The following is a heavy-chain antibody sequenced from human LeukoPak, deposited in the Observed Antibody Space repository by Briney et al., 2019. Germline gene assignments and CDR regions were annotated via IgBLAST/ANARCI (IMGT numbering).Heavy chain of an antibody. CDR1: RYTFTGYY. V-gene: IGHV1-2*02. CDR2: IKPSSGAT. D-gene: IGHD3-22*01. CDR3: ASCYYDSSGYYYFDY. Sequence: ASVKVSCKASRYTFTGYYIHWVRQAPGRGLEWMGWIKPSSGATNYAQKFRGRVTMTRDTSNRTSYMELSRLRSDDTALYYCASCYYDSSGYYYFDYWGQGTLVTVSS. J-gene: IGHJ4*02.